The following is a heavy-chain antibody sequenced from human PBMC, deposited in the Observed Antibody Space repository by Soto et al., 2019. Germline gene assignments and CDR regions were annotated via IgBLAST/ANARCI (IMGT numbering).Heavy chain of an antibody. D-gene: IGHD3-10*01. CDR1: GFTFSSYA. CDR2: ISYDGSNK. J-gene: IGHJ5*02. Sequence: PGGSLRLSCAASGFTFSSYAMHWVRQAPGKGLEWVALISYDGSNKYYADSVKGRFTISRDNSKNTLYLQMNSLRAEDTAVYYCANLPSRNYYGSGKWFDPWGQGTLVTVSS. CDR3: ANLPSRNYYGSGKWFDP. V-gene: IGHV3-30-3*01.